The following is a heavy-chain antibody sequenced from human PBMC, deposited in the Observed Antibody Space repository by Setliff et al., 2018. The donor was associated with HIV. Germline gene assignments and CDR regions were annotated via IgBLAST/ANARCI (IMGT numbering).Heavy chain of an antibody. CDR3: ASRIYYYDSNNFLREEGFDP. D-gene: IGHD3-22*01. J-gene: IGHJ5*02. CDR1: GGSASNSRYY. Sequence: SSETLSLTCTVSGGSASNSRYYWAWIRQPPGKGLEYIGSIYYNEKTYYNPSLKSRVTISIDTSKNQFSLNLTSVTAADTAVYYCASRIYYYDSNNFLREEGFDPWGQGTLVTVSS. V-gene: IGHV4-39*01. CDR2: IYYNEKT.